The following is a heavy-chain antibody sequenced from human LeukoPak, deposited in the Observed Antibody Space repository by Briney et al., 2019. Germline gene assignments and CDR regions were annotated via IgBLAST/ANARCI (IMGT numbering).Heavy chain of an antibody. Sequence: SVNVSCKASGYTFTAYYVTWVRQAPAQGLDWMGWINPHRGGTNNAQKFQGRVTMTRDTSIRTAYMELSRLRFDDTAVYYCARVGYCSTGNCYSDWFDPWGQGRLVTVSS. D-gene: IGHD2-15*01. CDR2: INPHRGGT. V-gene: IGHV1-2*02. CDR1: GYTFTAYY. J-gene: IGHJ5*02. CDR3: ARVGYCSTGNCYSDWFDP.